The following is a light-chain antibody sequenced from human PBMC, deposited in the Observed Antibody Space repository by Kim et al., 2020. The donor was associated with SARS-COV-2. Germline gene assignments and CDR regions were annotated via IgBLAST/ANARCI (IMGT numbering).Light chain of an antibody. J-gene: IGLJ3*02. Sequence: NFMLTQPHSVSESQGKTVTISCTRSSGSIASNYVQWYQQRPGSAPTTVIYEDNQRPSGVPDRFSGSIDSSSNSASLTISGLKTEDEADYYCQSYDSSNQVFGGGTQLTVL. V-gene: IGLV6-57*04. CDR2: EDN. CDR1: SGSIASNY. CDR3: QSYDSSNQV.